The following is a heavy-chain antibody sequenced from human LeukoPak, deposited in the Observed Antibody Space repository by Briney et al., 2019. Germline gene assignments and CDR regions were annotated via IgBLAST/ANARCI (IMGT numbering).Heavy chain of an antibody. CDR2: FSAYNGNT. D-gene: IGHD4-17*01. J-gene: IGHJ5*02. CDR3: ARGVPPPGTTVTGWFDP. Sequence: GSVKVSCKASGYTFTSYGISWVRQAPGQGLEWMGWFSAYNGNTNYAQKLQGRVTMTTDTSTSTAYMELRSLRSDDTAVYYCARGVPPPGTTVTGWFDPWGQGTLVTVSS. V-gene: IGHV1-18*01. CDR1: GYTFTSYG.